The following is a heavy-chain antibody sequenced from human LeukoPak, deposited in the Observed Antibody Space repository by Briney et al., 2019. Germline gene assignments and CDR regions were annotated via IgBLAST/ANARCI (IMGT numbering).Heavy chain of an antibody. CDR3: AKCLCSGGSCCDFDY. D-gene: IGHD2-15*01. CDR1: GFTFCSYA. V-gene: IGHV3-23*01. Sequence: GGSLRLSCAASGFTFCSYAMSWVRQAPGKGLEWVSAISGSGGSTYYADSVKGRFTISRDNSKNTLYLQMNSLRAEDTAVYYCAKCLCSGGSCCDFDYWGQGTLVTVSS. CDR2: ISGSGGST. J-gene: IGHJ4*02.